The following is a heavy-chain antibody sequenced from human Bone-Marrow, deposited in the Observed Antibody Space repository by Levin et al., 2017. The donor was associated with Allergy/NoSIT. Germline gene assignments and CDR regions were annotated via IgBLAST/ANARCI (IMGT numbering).Heavy chain of an antibody. CDR1: GFTFSSYS. V-gene: IGHV3-30-3*01. D-gene: IGHD4-17*01. CDR3: ARSYGDYEIDY. CDR2: ISFDGSNA. Sequence: LSLTCAASGFTFSSYSLHWVRQAPGKGLEWLAVISFDGSNAYYADSLKGRFTISRDNSKNTLSLQVSSLRAEDTAVYFCARSYGDYEIDYWGQGTLVTVSS. J-gene: IGHJ4*02.